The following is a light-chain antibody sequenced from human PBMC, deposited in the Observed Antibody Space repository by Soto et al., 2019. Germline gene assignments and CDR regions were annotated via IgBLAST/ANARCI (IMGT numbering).Light chain of an antibody. CDR1: QSLTSSY. CDR3: QHYGYSLWT. CDR2: GVS. J-gene: IGKJ1*01. Sequence: EIVLTQSPGTLSLSPGETATLSCRASQSLTSSYLAWYQQRPGQAPSLLIYGVSSRATGIPDRFSGSGSGTDFTLPITRLEPEDFAVYYCQHYGYSLWTFGQGTKVDI. V-gene: IGKV3-20*01.